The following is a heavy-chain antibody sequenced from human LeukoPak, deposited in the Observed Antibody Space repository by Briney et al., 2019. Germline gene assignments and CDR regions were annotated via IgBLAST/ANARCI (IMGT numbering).Heavy chain of an antibody. J-gene: IGHJ4*02. CDR1: GFTFGDYA. CDR3: TRDWPPPSTLRFLEWPLTFDY. CDR2: IRSKAYGGTT. D-gene: IGHD3-3*01. V-gene: IGHV3-49*04. Sequence: PGGSLRLSCTASGFTFGDYAMSWVRQAPGKGLEWVGFIRSKAYGGTTEYAASVKGRFTISRDDSKSIAYLQMNSLKTEDTAVYYCTRDWPPPSTLRFLEWPLTFDYWGQGTLVTVSS.